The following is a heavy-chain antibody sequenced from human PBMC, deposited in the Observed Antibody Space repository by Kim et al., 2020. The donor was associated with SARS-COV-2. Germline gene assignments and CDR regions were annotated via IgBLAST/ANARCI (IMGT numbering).Heavy chain of an antibody. Sequence: SETLSLTCTVSGGSIRSSSYYWGWIRQPPGKGLEWIGSVYDSGRSVYDSGNTYYNPSLKSRVTLSVDTSKNQFSLRLNSVTAADTAVYYCTQHGGVQYYWGQGTPVTVSS. CDR3: TQHGGVQYY. CDR2: VYDSGRSVYDSGNT. J-gene: IGHJ4*02. D-gene: IGHD3-16*01. V-gene: IGHV4-39*01. CDR1: GGSIRSSSYY.